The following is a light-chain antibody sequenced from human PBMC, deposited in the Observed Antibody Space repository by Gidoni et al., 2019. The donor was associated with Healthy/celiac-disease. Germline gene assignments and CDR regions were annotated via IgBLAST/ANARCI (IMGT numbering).Light chain of an antibody. J-gene: IGKJ5*01. CDR1: QSALYSSNNKNY. CDR2: WAS. CDR3: QQYDSTPIT. Sequence: DIVMTQSPDSLAVSLGERATINCKSSQSALYSSNNKNYLAWYQQKPGQPPKLLIYWASTRESGVPDRFSGSGSGTDFTLTISSLQAEDVAVYYCQQYDSTPITFGQGTRVEIK. V-gene: IGKV4-1*01.